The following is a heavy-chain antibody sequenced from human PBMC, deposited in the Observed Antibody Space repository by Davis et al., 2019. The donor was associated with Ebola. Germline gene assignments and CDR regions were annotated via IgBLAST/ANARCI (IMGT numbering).Heavy chain of an antibody. J-gene: IGHJ4*02. D-gene: IGHD4-23*01. CDR2: INHSGST. V-gene: IGHV4-34*01. Sequence: SETLSLTCAVYGGSFSGYYWSWIRQPPGKGLEWIGEINHSGSTNYNPSLKSRVTISVDTSKNQFSLKLSSVPAAETAVYYCARDFGRWYPYYVDYWGQGTLVTVSS. CDR3: ARDFGRWYPYYVDY. CDR1: GGSFSGYY.